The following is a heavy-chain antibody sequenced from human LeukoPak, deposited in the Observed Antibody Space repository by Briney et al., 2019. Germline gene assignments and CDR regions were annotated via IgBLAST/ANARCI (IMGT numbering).Heavy chain of an antibody. Sequence: GGSLRLSCAASGFTFSSYAMHWVRQAPGKGLEWVAVISYDGSNKYYADSVKGRFTISRDNAKNSLYLQMNSLRAEDTAVYYCARHETSPYYYDSSGYPPSFDYWGQGTLVTVSS. V-gene: IGHV3-30-3*01. CDR2: ISYDGSNK. CDR1: GFTFSSYA. CDR3: ARHETSPYYYDSSGYPPSFDY. J-gene: IGHJ4*02. D-gene: IGHD3-22*01.